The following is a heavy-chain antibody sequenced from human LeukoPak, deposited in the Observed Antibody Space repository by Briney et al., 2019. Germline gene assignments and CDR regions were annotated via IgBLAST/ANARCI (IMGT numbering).Heavy chain of an antibody. V-gene: IGHV1-2*02. Sequence: ASVKVSCKASGYTFIGHYIHWVRQAPGQGLEWMGWINPNSGGTNYAQKFQGRVTMTRDTSISTAYMELSRLRSDDTAVYYCARVPVVGATRPLWDDAFDIWGQGTMVTVSS. D-gene: IGHD1-26*01. CDR2: INPNSGGT. CDR3: ARVPVVGATRPLWDDAFDI. CDR1: GYTFIGHY. J-gene: IGHJ3*02.